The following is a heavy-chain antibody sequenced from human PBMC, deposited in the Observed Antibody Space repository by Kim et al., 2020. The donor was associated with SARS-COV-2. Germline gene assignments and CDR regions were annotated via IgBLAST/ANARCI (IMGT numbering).Heavy chain of an antibody. Sequence: LKSRVTISVDTSKNQFSLKLSSVTAADTAVYYCARATDSHYYYYYYMDVWGKGTTVTVSS. V-gene: IGHV4-59*01. CDR3: ARATDSHYYYYYYMDV. J-gene: IGHJ6*03. D-gene: IGHD4-4*01.